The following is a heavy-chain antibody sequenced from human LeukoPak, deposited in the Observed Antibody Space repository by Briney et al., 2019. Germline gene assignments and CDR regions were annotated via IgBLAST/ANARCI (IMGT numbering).Heavy chain of an antibody. CDR3: ARERWENSFDP. J-gene: IGHJ5*02. CDR1: GGSISSGSYY. D-gene: IGHD1-26*01. V-gene: IGHV4-61*02. CDR2: IYTSGST. Sequence: SETLSLTCTVSGGSISSGSYYWSWIRQPAGKGLEWIGRIYTSGSTNYNPSLKSRVTVSVDTSKNQFSLKLSSVTAADTAVYYCARERWENSFDPWGQGTLVTVSS.